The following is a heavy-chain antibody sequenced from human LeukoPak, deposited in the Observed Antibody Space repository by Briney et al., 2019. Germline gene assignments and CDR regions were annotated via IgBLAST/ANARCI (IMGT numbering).Heavy chain of an antibody. V-gene: IGHV4-39*01. Sequence: PSETLSLTCTVSGGSISSSSYYWGWIRQPPGKGLEWIGSIYYRGSTYYNPSLKSRVTISVDTSKNQFSLKLSSVTAADTAVYYCAAEKMIVVVNWFDPWGQGTLVTVSS. J-gene: IGHJ5*02. CDR3: AAEKMIVVVNWFDP. CDR1: GGSISSSSYY. D-gene: IGHD3-22*01. CDR2: IYYRGST.